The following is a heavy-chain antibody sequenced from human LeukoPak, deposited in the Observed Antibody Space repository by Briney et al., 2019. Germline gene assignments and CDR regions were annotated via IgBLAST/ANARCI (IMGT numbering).Heavy chain of an antibody. Sequence: GGSLRLPCAASGFTFSTYWMTWVRQAPGKGLEWVANIKQDGSEKYYVDSVKDRFTISRDNAKNSLYLQMNSLRAEDTAVYYCARDHRPIDYWGQGTLVTVSS. CDR3: ARDHRPIDY. CDR1: GFTFSTYW. CDR2: IKQDGSEK. J-gene: IGHJ4*02. V-gene: IGHV3-7*05.